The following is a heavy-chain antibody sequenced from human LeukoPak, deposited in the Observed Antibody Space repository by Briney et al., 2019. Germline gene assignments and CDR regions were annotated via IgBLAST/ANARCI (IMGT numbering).Heavy chain of an antibody. J-gene: IGHJ6*02. CDR2: ISYDGSNK. CDR3: AKGLAVYYYSAMDV. D-gene: IGHD3/OR15-3a*01. CDR1: GFTFSSYA. V-gene: IGHV3-30-3*01. Sequence: GGSLRLSCAASGFTFSSYAMHWVRQAPGKGLEWVAVISYDGSNKYYADSVKGRFTISRDNSKNTLYLQMNSLRAEDTAVYYCAKGLAVYYYSAMDVWGQGTTVTVSS.